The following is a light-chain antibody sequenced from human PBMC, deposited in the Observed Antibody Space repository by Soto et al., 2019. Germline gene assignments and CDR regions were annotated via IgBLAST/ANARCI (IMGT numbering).Light chain of an antibody. CDR2: AAS. V-gene: IGKV3-20*01. J-gene: IGKJ1*01. CDR1: LSVASNY. Sequence: EMVLTQSPGTLPLSPGERATLSCRASLSVASNYVAWYQQKPGQAPRLLIYAASGRATGIPDRFSGSGSGPAFTLTIRRLEPEDFAVYYRQQYGSAPWTFGQGTKVEIK. CDR3: QQYGSAPWT.